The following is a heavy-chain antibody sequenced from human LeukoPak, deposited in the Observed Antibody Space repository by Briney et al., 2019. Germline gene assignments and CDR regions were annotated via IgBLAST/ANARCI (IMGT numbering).Heavy chain of an antibody. V-gene: IGHV4-39*01. CDR3: ARIASDHDAFDI. J-gene: IGHJ3*02. Sequence: KPSETLSLTCTVSGGSIGSSSYYWGWIRQPPGKGLEWIGSIYYSGSTYYNPSLKSRVTISVDTSKNQFSLKLSSVTAADTAVYYCARIASDHDAFDIWGQGTMVTVSS. CDR1: GGSIGSSSYY. CDR2: IYYSGST. D-gene: IGHD6-6*01.